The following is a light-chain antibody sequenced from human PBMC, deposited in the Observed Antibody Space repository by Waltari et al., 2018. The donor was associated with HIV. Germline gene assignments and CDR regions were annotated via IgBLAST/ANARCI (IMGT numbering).Light chain of an antibody. CDR1: QSVSNN. CDR2: RAS. CDR3: QQSDNWPPWT. Sequence: EIILTQSPDTLSVSPGERATLSCRASQSVSNNLAWFQQRPGQPPRLLIYRASTRATSIPSRCSGSGSGTEFNLTISNFQSEDFAVYYCQQSDNWPPWTFGRGTKVEVK. J-gene: IGKJ1*01. V-gene: IGKV3-15*01.